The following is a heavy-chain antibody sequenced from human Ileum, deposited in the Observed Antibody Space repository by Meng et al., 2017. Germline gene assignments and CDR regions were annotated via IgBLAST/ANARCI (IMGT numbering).Heavy chain of an antibody. CDR3: ARHGGYYQDF. D-gene: IGHD4/OR15-4a*01. Sequence: QVQLQRSGPGLVKPSGTLSLTCSVSGASVSANSYWSWVRQPPGKGLAWIGQIDQSGNSYYSPSLKSRVTMSIDKSKNQFSLRLTSVTAADTAVYYCARHGGYYQDFWGQGTLSPSPQ. J-gene: IGHJ4*02. V-gene: IGHV4-4*02. CDR1: GASVSANSY. CDR2: IDQSGNS.